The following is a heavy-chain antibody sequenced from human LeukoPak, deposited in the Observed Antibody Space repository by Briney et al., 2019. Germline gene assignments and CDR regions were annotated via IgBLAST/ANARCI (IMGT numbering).Heavy chain of an antibody. D-gene: IGHD2-2*01. CDR2: IKQDGSET. V-gene: IGHV3-7*01. J-gene: IGHJ6*03. CDR1: GFAFSSSW. CDR3: ARRAPGYCITTSCPDTYYYYYYMDV. Sequence: GGSLRLSCAASGFAFSSSWMSWVRHGPGRGLEWVANIKQDGSETYYVDSLKGRFTVSRDNAKNSVYLQMNNLRAEDTAVYYCARRAPGYCITTSCPDTYYYYYYMDVWGKGTTVTVSS.